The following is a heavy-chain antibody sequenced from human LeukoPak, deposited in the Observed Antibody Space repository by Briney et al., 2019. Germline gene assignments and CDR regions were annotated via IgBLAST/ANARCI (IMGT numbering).Heavy chain of an antibody. D-gene: IGHD4-11*01. V-gene: IGHV3-64D*09. Sequence: PGGSLRLSCSASGFTFSSYAMHWVRQAPGKGLEYASGISSNGGRTDYADSVKGRFTVSRGNSKNTLYLQMSSLRAEDTAAYHCVRSPTTTVTKYYFDFWGQGTLVIVSS. CDR2: ISSNGGRT. CDR1: GFTFSSYA. CDR3: VRSPTTTVTKYYFDF. J-gene: IGHJ4*02.